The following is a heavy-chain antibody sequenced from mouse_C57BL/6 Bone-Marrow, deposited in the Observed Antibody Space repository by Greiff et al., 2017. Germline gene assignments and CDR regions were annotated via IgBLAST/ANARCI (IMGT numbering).Heavy chain of an antibody. CDR3: ARKRDGYYPAWFAY. CDR2: IWSGGST. V-gene: IGHV2-2*01. J-gene: IGHJ3*01. CDR1: GFSLTSYG. Sequence: QMQLKESGPGLVQPSQSLSITCTVSGFSLTSYGVHWVRQSPGKGLEWLGVIWSGGSTDCNAAFISRLSISKDNSKSQVFFKMNSLQADDTAIYYCARKRDGYYPAWFAYWGQGTLVTVSA. D-gene: IGHD2-3*01.